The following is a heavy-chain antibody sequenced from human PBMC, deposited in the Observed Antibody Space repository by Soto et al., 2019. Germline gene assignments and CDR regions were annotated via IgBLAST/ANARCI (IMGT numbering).Heavy chain of an antibody. CDR3: ARVLGATGTFDY. D-gene: IGHD1-26*01. Sequence: QVQLVESGGGVAQPGRSLRLSCAASGFTFSSYAMHWVRQAPGKGLEWVAVISYDGSNKYYADSVKGRFTISRDNSKNTLYLQMNSLRAEDTAVYYCARVLGATGTFDYWGQGTLVTVSS. V-gene: IGHV3-30-3*01. CDR1: GFTFSSYA. CDR2: ISYDGSNK. J-gene: IGHJ4*02.